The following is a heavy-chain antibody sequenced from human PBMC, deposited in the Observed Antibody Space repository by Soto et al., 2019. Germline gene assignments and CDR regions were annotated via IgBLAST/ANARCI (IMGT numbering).Heavy chain of an antibody. D-gene: IGHD5-12*01. CDR3: ARHYGDGYDYVDY. CDR1: GGSISSYY. CDR2: IYYRANP. V-gene: IGHV4-59*08. J-gene: IGHJ4*02. Sequence: SETLSLTCIVSGGSISSYYWSWIRQPPGKGLEWIGYIYYRANPNYNPSLKSRVTISQDTSKNQFSLKLSSVTAADTAVYYCARHYGDGYDYVDYWGQGTLVTVSS.